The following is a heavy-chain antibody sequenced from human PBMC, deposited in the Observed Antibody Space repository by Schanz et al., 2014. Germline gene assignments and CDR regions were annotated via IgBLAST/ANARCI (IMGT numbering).Heavy chain of an antibody. J-gene: IGHJ5*01. CDR3: ARDRDAGGYDS. CDR2: ISGSGGDT. Sequence: EVQVVESGGGLVQPGGSLRLSCAASGFTFSDSWMHWVRQAPGKGLVWVSAISGSGGDTYYADSVKGRFTISRDNSKNTLYLQMNSLRAEDTALYYCARDRDAGGYDSWGQGTLVTVSS. CDR1: GFTFSDSW. V-gene: IGHV3-23*04. D-gene: IGHD2-8*02.